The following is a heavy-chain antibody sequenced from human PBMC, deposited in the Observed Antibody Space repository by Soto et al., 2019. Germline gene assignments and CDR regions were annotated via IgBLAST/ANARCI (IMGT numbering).Heavy chain of an antibody. D-gene: IGHD2-2*01. CDR1: GGSISSGGYY. CDR3: AREVVVPAASLPSYYFDY. J-gene: IGHJ4*02. V-gene: IGHV4-31*03. Sequence: PSETLSLTCTVSGGSISSGGYYWSWIRQHPGKGLEWIGYIYYSGSTYYNPSLKSRVTISVDTSKNQFSLKLSSVTAADTAVYYCAREVVVPAASLPSYYFDYWGQGTLVTVSS. CDR2: IYYSGST.